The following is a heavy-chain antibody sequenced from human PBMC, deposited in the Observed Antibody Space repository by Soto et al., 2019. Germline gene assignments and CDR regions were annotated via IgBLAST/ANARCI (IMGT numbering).Heavy chain of an antibody. CDR1: GYTFTSYG. J-gene: IGHJ6*02. CDR2: ISAYNGNT. D-gene: IGHD3-22*01. V-gene: IGHV1-18*01. CDR3: ARGPVTMIVVVSRSQQGYYYGMDV. Sequence: ASVKVSCKASGYTFTSYGISWVRQAPGQGLEWMGWISAYNGNTNYAQKLQGRVTMTTDTSTSTAYMELRSLRSDDTAVYYCARGPVTMIVVVSRSQQGYYYGMDVWGQGTTVTVSS.